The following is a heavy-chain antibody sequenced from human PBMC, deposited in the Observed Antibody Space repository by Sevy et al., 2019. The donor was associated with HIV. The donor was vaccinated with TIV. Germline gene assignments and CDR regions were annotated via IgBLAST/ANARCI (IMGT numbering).Heavy chain of an antibody. CDR1: GFTLSSYV. CDR3: AGRRVGDFWSGSVRGPWAGGPLFDY. J-gene: IGHJ4*02. CDR2: ISHTSESS. D-gene: IGHD3-3*01. V-gene: IGHV3-23*01. Sequence: GGSLRLSCAASGFTLSSYVMSWVRHSPGEGLEWVSTISHTSESSNYADSVKGRFTISRDNSKNTLYLQMNSLRVEDTAVYYCAGRRVGDFWSGSVRGPWAGGPLFDYWGQGTLVTVSS.